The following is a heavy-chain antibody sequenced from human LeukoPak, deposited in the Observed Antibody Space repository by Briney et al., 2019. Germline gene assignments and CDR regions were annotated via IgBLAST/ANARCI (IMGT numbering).Heavy chain of an antibody. Sequence: SQTLSLTCTVSGGSISSGGYYWSWIRQHPGKGLEWIGYIYYSGSTYYNPSLKSRVAISVDTSKNQFSLKLSSVTAADTAVYYCARSYYGGNSEVAFDIWGQGTMVTVSS. D-gene: IGHD4-23*01. CDR3: ARSYYGGNSEVAFDI. J-gene: IGHJ3*02. V-gene: IGHV4-31*03. CDR2: IYYSGST. CDR1: GGSISSGGYY.